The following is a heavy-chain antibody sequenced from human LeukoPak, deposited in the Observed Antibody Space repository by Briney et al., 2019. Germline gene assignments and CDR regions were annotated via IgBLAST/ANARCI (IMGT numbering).Heavy chain of an antibody. Sequence: SETLSLTCTVSGGSISSSSYYWGWIRQPPGKGLEWIGSIYYSGSTYYNPSLKSRVTISVDTSKNQFSLKLSSVTAADTAVYYCARVAPIVGATDAFDIWGQGTMVTVSS. D-gene: IGHD1-26*01. V-gene: IGHV4-39*07. J-gene: IGHJ3*02. CDR3: ARVAPIVGATDAFDI. CDR1: GGSISSSSYY. CDR2: IYYSGST.